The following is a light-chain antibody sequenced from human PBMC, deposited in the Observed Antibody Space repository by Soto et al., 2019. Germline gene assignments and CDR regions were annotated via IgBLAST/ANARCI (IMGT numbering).Light chain of an antibody. CDR1: EYVPSNF. CDR2: GAS. V-gene: IGKV3-20*01. Sequence: EFVLTQSPGTLSLSPGERATLSCRASEYVPSNFLAWYQQRPGQAPRLLIYGASIRATGISDRFSGSGSGTDFTLSISRLEPEDFAMYYCQQYGSSPPTTFGQGTRLEIK. CDR3: QQYGSSPPTT. J-gene: IGKJ5*01.